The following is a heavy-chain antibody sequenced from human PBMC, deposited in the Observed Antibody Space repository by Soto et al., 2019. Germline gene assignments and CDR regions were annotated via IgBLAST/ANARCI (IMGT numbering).Heavy chain of an antibody. D-gene: IGHD3-22*01. CDR2: IIPILGIA. Sequence: SVKVSCKASGGTFSSYTISWVRQAPGQGLEWMGRIIPILGIANYAQKFQGRVTITADKSTSTAYMELSSLRSEDTAVYYCAREGSYYYDSSGYYLPFDYWGQGTLVTVSS. J-gene: IGHJ4*02. CDR1: GGTFSSYT. CDR3: AREGSYYYDSSGYYLPFDY. V-gene: IGHV1-69*04.